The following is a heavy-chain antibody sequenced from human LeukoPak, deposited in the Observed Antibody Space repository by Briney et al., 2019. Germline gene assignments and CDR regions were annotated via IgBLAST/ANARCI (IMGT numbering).Heavy chain of an antibody. V-gene: IGHV4-61*02. Sequence: PSETLSLTCTVSGGSISSGSYYWSWIRQPAGKGLEWIGRIYTSGSTTYNPSLKSRVTISVDTSKNQYSLKLSSVTAADTAVYYCAREADYDAYKPINYYYYMDVWGKGTTVTVSS. CDR3: AREADYDAYKPINYYYYMDV. J-gene: IGHJ6*03. CDR1: GGSISSGSYY. CDR2: IYTSGST. D-gene: IGHD3-3*01.